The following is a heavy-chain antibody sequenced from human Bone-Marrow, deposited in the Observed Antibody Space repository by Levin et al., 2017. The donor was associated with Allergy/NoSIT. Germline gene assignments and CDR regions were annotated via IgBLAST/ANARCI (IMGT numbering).Heavy chain of an antibody. V-gene: IGHV3-7*01. D-gene: IGHD3-16*01. CDR3: LRDGGGASDDPWGDF. J-gene: IGHJ4*02. CDR1: GFTFSSYW. Sequence: RSGGSLRLSCAVSGFTFSSYWMSWVRQSPGKGLEWVANIKKDGSEKYYVDSVKGRFTISRDNAKNSLFLQMNSLRADDTAVYYCLRDGGGASDDPWGDFWGQGTLVTVSS. CDR2: IKKDGSEK.